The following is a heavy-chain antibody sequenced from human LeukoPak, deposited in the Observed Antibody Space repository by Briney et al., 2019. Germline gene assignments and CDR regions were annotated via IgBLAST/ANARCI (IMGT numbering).Heavy chain of an antibody. J-gene: IGHJ4*02. CDR2: ISGSGGST. D-gene: IGHD5-12*01. CDR1: GFTFSSYG. V-gene: IGHV3-23*01. Sequence: GGSLRLSCAASGFTFSSYGMSWVRQAPGKGLEWVSAISGSGGSTYYADSVKGRFTISRDNSKNTLYLQMNSLRAEDTAVYYCARDPGSGYEEHFDYWGQGTLVTVSS. CDR3: ARDPGSGYEEHFDY.